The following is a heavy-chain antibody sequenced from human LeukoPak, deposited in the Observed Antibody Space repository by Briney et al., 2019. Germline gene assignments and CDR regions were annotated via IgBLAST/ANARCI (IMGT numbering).Heavy chain of an antibody. J-gene: IGHJ6*03. V-gene: IGHV1-2*02. CDR3: ATTRGYYYYMDV. CDR2: INPNSGGT. Sequence: ASVKVSCEASGYTFTGYYMHWVRQAPGQGLEWMGWINPNSGGTNYAQKFQGRVTMTRDTSISTAYMELSRLRSDDTAVYYCATTRGYYYYMDVWGKGTTVTISS. D-gene: IGHD3-10*01. CDR1: GYTFTGYY.